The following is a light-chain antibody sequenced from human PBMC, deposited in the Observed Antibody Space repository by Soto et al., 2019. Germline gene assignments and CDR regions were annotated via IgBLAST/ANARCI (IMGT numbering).Light chain of an antibody. CDR3: QQYDSSPLT. V-gene: IGKV3-20*01. CDR2: GAS. CDR1: QSVSSSY. Sequence: EIVLTQSPGTLSLSPGERATLSCRASQSVSSSYLAWYQQKPGQAPRLLIYGASSRVTGIPDRFSGSGSGTDFTLTISRLEPEDFAVYYCQQYDSSPLTFGQGTKLEIK. J-gene: IGKJ2*01.